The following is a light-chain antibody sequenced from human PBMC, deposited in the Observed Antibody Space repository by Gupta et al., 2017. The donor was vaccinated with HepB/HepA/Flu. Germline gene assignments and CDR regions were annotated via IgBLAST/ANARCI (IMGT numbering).Light chain of an antibody. V-gene: IGKV1-9*01. CDR3: QQLNNSPLT. CDR1: QGIRSY. Sequence: DIQLTQSPSFLSASVGDRVTITCRASQGIRSYLAWYQQKPGKAPKLLIYAASTLQSGVPSRFSGSGSGTEFTLTISSLQPEDFASYFCQQLNNSPLTFGGGTKVEIK. CDR2: AAS. J-gene: IGKJ4*01.